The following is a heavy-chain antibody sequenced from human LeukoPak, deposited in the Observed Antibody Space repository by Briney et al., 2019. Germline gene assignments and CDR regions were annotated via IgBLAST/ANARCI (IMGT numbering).Heavy chain of an antibody. V-gene: IGHV3-15*01. CDR1: GFIFSNAW. CDR2: IKSKTDGGTT. J-gene: IGHJ4*02. Sequence: GGSLRLSCAASGFIFSNAWMNWVRQAPGKGLEWVGRIKSKTDGGTTDYAAPVKGRFTISRDDSKNTLFLQMNSLKTEDTALYYCTTEAVAGTGDFDYWGQGTLVTVSS. CDR3: TTEAVAGTGDFDY. D-gene: IGHD6-19*01.